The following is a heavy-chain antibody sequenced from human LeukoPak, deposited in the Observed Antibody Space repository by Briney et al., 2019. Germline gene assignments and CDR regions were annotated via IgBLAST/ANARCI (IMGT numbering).Heavy chain of an antibody. Sequence: SETLSLTRAVYVGSFSGYYWSWIRQPPGKGLEGIGEINHSGSTNYNPSLKSRVTISVDTSKNQFSLKLSSVTAADTAVYYCARALGGYYDSSGYGLWGQGTLVTVSS. D-gene: IGHD3-22*01. V-gene: IGHV4-34*01. CDR2: INHSGST. CDR3: ARALGGYYDSSGYGL. CDR1: VGSFSGYY. J-gene: IGHJ4*02.